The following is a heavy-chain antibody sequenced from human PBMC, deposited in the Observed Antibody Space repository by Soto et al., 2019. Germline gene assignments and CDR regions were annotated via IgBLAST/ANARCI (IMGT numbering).Heavy chain of an antibody. Sequence: GASVKVSCKASRDTFDSYATTWVRLAPGQGLEWMGGIIPILGTTKYAQKFQGRVTMTADESTSTVYMELSSLRSEDGAVYYCAAGGKNGYIKWGQGTQVTVSS. J-gene: IGHJ4*02. D-gene: IGHD1-1*01. V-gene: IGHV1-69*13. CDR3: AAGGKNGYIK. CDR1: RDTFDSYA. CDR2: IIPILGTT.